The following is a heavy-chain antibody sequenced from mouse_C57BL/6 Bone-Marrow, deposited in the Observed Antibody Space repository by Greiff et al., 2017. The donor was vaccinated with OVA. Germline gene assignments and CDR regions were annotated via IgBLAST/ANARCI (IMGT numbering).Heavy chain of an antibody. CDR2: IYWDDDK. V-gene: IGHV8-12*01. J-gene: IGHJ4*01. CDR1: GFSLSTSGMG. CDR3: ARSHYYSNFYYAMDY. Sequence: ESGPGILQSSQTLSLTCSFSGFSLSTSGMGVSWIRQPSGKGLEWLAHIYWDDDKRYNPSLKSRLTISKDTSRNQVFLKITSVDTADTATYYCARSHYYSNFYYAMDYWGQGTSVTVSS. D-gene: IGHD2-5*01.